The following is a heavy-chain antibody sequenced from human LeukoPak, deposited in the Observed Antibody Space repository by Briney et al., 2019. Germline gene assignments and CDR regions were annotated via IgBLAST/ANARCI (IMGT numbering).Heavy chain of an antibody. D-gene: IGHD6-19*01. CDR2: ISSSGSTI. J-gene: IGHJ4*02. CDR1: GFTFSDYY. V-gene: IGHV3-11*01. Sequence: GGSLRLSCAASGFTFSDYYMSWIRQAPGKGLEWASYISSSGSTIYYADSVKGRFTISRDNAKNSLYLQMNSLRAEDTAVYYCARDQKEYSSGWSHHFDYWGQGTLVTVSS. CDR3: ARDQKEYSSGWSHHFDY.